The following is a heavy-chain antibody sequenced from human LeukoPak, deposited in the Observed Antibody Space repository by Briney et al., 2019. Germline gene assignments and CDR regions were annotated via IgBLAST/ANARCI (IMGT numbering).Heavy chain of an antibody. CDR3: ARRVKHYDFWSGYSGHAFDI. Sequence: SETLSLTCTVSGGSISSYYWSWIRQPPGKGLEWIGYIYYSGSTNYSPSLKSRVTISVDTSKNQFSLKLSSVTAADTAVYYCARRVKHYDFWSGYSGHAFDIWGQGTMVTVSS. CDR2: IYYSGST. V-gene: IGHV4-59*01. CDR1: GGSISSYY. D-gene: IGHD3-3*01. J-gene: IGHJ3*02.